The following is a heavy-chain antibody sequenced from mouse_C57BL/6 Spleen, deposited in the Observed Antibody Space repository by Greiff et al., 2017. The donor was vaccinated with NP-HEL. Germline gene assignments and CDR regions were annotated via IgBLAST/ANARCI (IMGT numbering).Heavy chain of an antibody. CDR1: GYTFTNYW. J-gene: IGHJ3*01. V-gene: IGHV1-63*01. CDR3: ARMGGDGSSVLFAC. Sequence: VQLVESGAELVRPGTSVKMSCKASGYTFTNYWIGWAKQRPGHGLEWIGDIYPGGGYTNYNEKFKGKATLTADKSSSTAYMQFSSLTSEDSAIYYCARMGGDGSSVLFACWGQGTLVTVSA. CDR2: IYPGGGYT. D-gene: IGHD2-3*01.